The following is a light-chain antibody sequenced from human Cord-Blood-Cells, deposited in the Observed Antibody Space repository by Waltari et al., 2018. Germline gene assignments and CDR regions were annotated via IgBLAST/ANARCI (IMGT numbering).Light chain of an antibody. CDR3: SSYTSSSAYV. CDR1: SSDVGGYNY. Sequence: QSALTQPASVSGSPGQSITISCTGPSSDVGGYNYVCWYQQHPGKAPKLMIYDVSNRPSGVSNRFSVSKSGNAASLTISGLQAGDEADYYCSSYTSSSAYVFGTGTKVTVL. CDR2: DVS. J-gene: IGLJ1*01. V-gene: IGLV2-14*01.